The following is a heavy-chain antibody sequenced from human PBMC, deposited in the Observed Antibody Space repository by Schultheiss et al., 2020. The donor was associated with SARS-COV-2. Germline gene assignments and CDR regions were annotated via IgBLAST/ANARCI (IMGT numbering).Heavy chain of an antibody. D-gene: IGHD1-14*01. V-gene: IGHV4-34*01. J-gene: IGHJ5*02. CDR3: ARDTNLARGWFDP. CDR1: GGSFSGYY. CDR2: INHSVST. Sequence: SETLSLTCAVYGGSFSGYYWSWIRQPPGKGLEWIGEINHSVSTNYNPSLKSRVTISVDTSKNQFSLKVSSVTAADTAVYYCARDTNLARGWFDPWGQGTLVTVSS.